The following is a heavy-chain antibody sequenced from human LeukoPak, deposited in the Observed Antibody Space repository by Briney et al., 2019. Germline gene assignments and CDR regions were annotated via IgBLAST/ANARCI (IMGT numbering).Heavy chain of an antibody. J-gene: IGHJ4*02. Sequence: GGSLRLSCAASGFTFSSYAMSWVRQAPGKGLEWVSAISGSGGSTYYADSVKGRFTISRDNSKNSLYLQMNSLRAEDTAVYYCAKSRGSSWYEFGYWGQGTLVTVSS. CDR3: AKSRGSSWYEFGY. CDR2: ISGSGGST. V-gene: IGHV3-23*01. D-gene: IGHD6-13*01. CDR1: GFTFSSYA.